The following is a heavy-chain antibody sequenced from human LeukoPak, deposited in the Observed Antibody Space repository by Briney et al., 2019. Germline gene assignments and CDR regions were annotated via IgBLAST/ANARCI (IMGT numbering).Heavy chain of an antibody. CDR2: ISGSGDTT. CDR1: GFIFSNYA. D-gene: IGHD6-19*01. V-gene: IGHV3-23*01. CDR3: ATLPPSYSSGWYVDDY. J-gene: IGHJ4*02. Sequence: GGSLRLSCATSGFIFSNYAVNWVRQAPGKGLEWVSIISGSGDTTYYADSVKGRFTISRDNSKNTLYLKMNCLRAEDTAVYYCATLPPSYSSGWYVDDYWGQGTLVTVSS.